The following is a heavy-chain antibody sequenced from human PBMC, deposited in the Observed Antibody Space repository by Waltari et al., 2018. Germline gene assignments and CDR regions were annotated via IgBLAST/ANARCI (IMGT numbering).Heavy chain of an antibody. J-gene: IGHJ6*02. CDR2: ISSSGSTI. Sequence: EVQLVESGGGLVQPGGSLRLSCAASGFTFSRYVMSWVRQPTGKGLGWVSYISSSGSTIYYADSVKGRFTISRDNAKNSLYLQMNSLRAEDTAVYYCARGAIDFWSGFYYYGMDVWGQGTTVTVSS. CDR1: GFTFSRYV. CDR3: ARGAIDFWSGFYYYGMDV. V-gene: IGHV3-48*03. D-gene: IGHD3-3*01.